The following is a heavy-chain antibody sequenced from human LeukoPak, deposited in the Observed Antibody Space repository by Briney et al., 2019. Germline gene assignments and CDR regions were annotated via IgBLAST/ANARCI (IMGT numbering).Heavy chain of an antibody. CDR3: ARTQEAGYSSGYYYYYMDV. D-gene: IGHD6-19*01. CDR2: VYYSGST. J-gene: IGHJ6*03. Sequence: SSETLSLTCTVSGGSISNYYWSWIRQPPGKGLEWIGYVYYSGSTNYNPSLKSRVTISIDASKNQFSLKLSSVTAADTAVYYCARTQEAGYSSGYYYYYMDVWGKGTTVTISS. V-gene: IGHV4-59*01. CDR1: GGSISNYY.